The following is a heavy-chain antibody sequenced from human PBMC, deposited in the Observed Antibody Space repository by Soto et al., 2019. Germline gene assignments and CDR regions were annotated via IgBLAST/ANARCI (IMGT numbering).Heavy chain of an antibody. V-gene: IGHV4-34*01. CDR2: INHGGST. CDR1: GGSFSGYY. CDR3: ARAGDVFGVVTTYYYYYMDV. Sequence: PSETLSLTCAVYGGSFSGYYWSWIRQPPGKGLEWIGEINHGGSTNYNPSLKSRVTISVDTSKNQFSLKLSSVTAADTAVYYCARAGDVFGVVTTYYYYYMDVWGKGTTVTVSS. D-gene: IGHD3-3*01. J-gene: IGHJ6*03.